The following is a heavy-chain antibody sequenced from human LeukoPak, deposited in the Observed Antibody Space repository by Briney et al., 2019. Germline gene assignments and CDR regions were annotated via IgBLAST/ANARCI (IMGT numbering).Heavy chain of an antibody. CDR2: IYPGVSDT. J-gene: IGHJ4*02. V-gene: IGHV5-51*01. CDR1: GYIFTNYR. Sequence: GESLKISCKGSGYIFTNYRIGWVRQVPGKGLELMGIIYPGVSDTRYSPSFQGQVTISADKSISTAYLQWSSPKASDTAMYYCARRESGNYYFDYWGQGTLVTVSS. D-gene: IGHD3-3*01. CDR3: ARRESGNYYFDY.